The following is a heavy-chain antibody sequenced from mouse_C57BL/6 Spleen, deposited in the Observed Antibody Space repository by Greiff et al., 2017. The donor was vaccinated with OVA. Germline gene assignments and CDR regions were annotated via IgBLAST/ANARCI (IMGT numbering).Heavy chain of an antibody. D-gene: IGHD1-1*01. V-gene: IGHV1-64*01. J-gene: IGHJ2*01. CDR1: GYTFTSYW. CDR2: IHPNSGST. CDR3: ARRAIYYGSSFDY. Sequence: QVQLQQPGAELVKPGASVKLSCKASGYTFTSYWMHWVKQRPGQGLEWIGMIHPNSGSTNYNEKFKSKATLTVDKSSSTAYMQLSSLTSEDSAVYYCARRAIYYGSSFDYWGQGTTLTVSS.